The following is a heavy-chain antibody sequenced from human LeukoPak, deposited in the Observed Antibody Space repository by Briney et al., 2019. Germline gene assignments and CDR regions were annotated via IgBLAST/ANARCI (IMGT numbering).Heavy chain of an antibody. CDR1: GFTFRSYW. J-gene: IGHJ4*02. Sequence: PGGSLRLSCAASGFTFRSYWMSWVRQAPGKGLEWVPNINPDGSVKYYVDSVKGRFTISRDNAKNSLYVEMNSLRDEDTAVYYCARVGYSGWNLEYWGQGTLVTVSS. CDR3: ARVGYSGWNLEY. CDR2: INPDGSVK. V-gene: IGHV3-7*01. D-gene: IGHD5-12*01.